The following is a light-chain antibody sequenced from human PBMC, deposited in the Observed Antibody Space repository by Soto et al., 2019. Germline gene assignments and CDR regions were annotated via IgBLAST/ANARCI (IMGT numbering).Light chain of an antibody. CDR2: GGS. CDR1: QIDTGDY. V-gene: IGKV3-15*01. J-gene: IGKJ4*01. Sequence: EVVGTLCPESLCWCGLEVATLSCRASQIDTGDYLAWYQQKPGQAPRLLMYGGSTRATGMPARFSGSGSGTEFTLIISSLQSEDFAVYYCQQYSNWPHTFGGGTKVDIK. CDR3: QQYSNWPHT.